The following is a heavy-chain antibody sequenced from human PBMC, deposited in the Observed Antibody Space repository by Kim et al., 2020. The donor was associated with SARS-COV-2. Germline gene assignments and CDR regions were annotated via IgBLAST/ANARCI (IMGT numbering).Heavy chain of an antibody. D-gene: IGHD3-10*01. CDR2: MNPNSGNT. CDR1: GYTFTSYD. CDR3: ARGMVMVRGVRAPRFPHPY. V-gene: IGHV1-8*01. Sequence: ASVKVSCKASGYTFTSYDINWVRQATGQGLEWMGWMNPNSGNTGYAQKFQGRVTMTRNTSISTAYMELSSLRSEDTAVYYCARGMVMVRGVRAPRFPHPYWGQGTLVTVSS. J-gene: IGHJ4*02.